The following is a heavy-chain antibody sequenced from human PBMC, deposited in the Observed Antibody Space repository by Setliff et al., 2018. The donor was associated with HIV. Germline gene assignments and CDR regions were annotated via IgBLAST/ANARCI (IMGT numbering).Heavy chain of an antibody. D-gene: IGHD6-19*01. CDR1: RLNLTMYD. J-gene: IGHJ3*02. Sequence: GGSLRLSCAASRLNLTMYDIHWVRQAPGKGLEWLAILWSDGRNEKYTVSVKGRFTISRDNAKNSLYLQMNSLRAEDTAVYYCARDVRPSIAVAGVCAFDIWGQGTMVTVSS. V-gene: IGHV3-33*01. CDR2: LWSDGRNE. CDR3: ARDVRPSIAVAGVCAFDI.